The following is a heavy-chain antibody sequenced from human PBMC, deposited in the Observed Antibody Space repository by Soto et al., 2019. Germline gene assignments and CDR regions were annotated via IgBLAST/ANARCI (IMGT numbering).Heavy chain of an antibody. D-gene: IGHD6-13*01. V-gene: IGHV3-23*01. CDR1: GFTFSSYA. CDR3: AKFFAETGGSSGWCWSFHW. J-gene: IGHJ4*02. Sequence: EVQLLESGGSLVQPGGSLRLSCAASGFTFSSYAMSWVRQAPEKGLEWVSAISGSGSTTYYAGSVRGRFTISRDNSKKTLFLQRNSLRAEDTAIYYCAKFFAETGGSSGWCWSFHWWGQGTLVTVSS. CDR2: ISGSGSTT.